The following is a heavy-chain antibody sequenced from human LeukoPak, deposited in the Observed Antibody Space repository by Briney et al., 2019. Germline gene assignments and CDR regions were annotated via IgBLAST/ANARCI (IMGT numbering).Heavy chain of an antibody. CDR1: GGSLSSYY. Sequence: SETLSLTCTVSGGSLSSYYWSWIRQPPGEGLEWIGYIYYSGSTNYNPSLKSRVTISVDTSKNQFSLKLSSVTAADTAVYYCARERRTMIVVVRKYYFDYWGQGTLVTVSS. CDR3: ARERRTMIVVVRKYYFDY. D-gene: IGHD3-22*01. V-gene: IGHV4-59*12. CDR2: IYYSGST. J-gene: IGHJ4*02.